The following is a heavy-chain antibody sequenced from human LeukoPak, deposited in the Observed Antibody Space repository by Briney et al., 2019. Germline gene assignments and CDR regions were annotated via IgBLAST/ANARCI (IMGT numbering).Heavy chain of an antibody. CDR3: ARGSLTMTVDY. D-gene: IGHD3-22*01. J-gene: IGHJ4*02. CDR1: GGSISSYY. Sequence: PETLSLTCTVSGGSISSYYWSWIRQPPGKGLEWIGYIYYSGSTNYNPSLKSRVTISVDTSKNQFSLKLSSVTAADTAVYYCARGSLTMTVDYWGQGTLVTVSS. V-gene: IGHV4-59*01. CDR2: IYYSGST.